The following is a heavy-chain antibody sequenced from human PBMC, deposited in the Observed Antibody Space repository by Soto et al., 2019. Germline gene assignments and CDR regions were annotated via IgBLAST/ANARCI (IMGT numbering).Heavy chain of an antibody. CDR3: ARGMKAAASY. Sequence: KRSETLSLTCTVSGDSITSNSYFWAWIRQPPGKGLEWIGSIYYSGTTYYNPSLKSRVTISVDRSKNQFSLKLSSVTAADTAVYYCARGMKAAASYWGQGTLVTVS. CDR2: IYYSGTT. CDR1: GDSITSNSYF. V-gene: IGHV4-39*01. J-gene: IGHJ4*02. D-gene: IGHD6-13*01.